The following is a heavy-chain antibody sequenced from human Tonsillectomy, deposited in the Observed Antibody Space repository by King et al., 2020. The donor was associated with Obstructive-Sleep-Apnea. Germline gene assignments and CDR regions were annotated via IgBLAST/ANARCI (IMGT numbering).Heavy chain of an antibody. Sequence: QLQESGPGLVKPSETLSLTCTVSGGSISSYYWSWIRQPPGKGLEWIGYIYYSGSTNYNPSLKSRVTISVDTSKNQFSLKLSSVTAADTAVYYCARVAGLFDYWGQGTLVTVSS. CDR1: GGSISSYY. J-gene: IGHJ4*02. V-gene: IGHV4-59*01. CDR2: IYYSGST. D-gene: IGHD6-19*01. CDR3: ARVAGLFDY.